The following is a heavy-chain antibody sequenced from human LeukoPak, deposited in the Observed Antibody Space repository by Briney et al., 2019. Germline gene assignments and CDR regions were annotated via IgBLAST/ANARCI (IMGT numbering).Heavy chain of an antibody. CDR3: AKRRLNVHETYPWDLDR. CDR2: IYAGDSDT. V-gene: IGHV5-51*01. J-gene: IGHJ5*02. D-gene: IGHD1-26*01. CDR1: GYSFTSYW. Sequence: GESLTISCKGSGYSFTSYWIGWVRQLPGKCLEWMGLIYAGDSDTRYSPSVQGPVTIAADKSIRTAYLQWRSLKASDTAIYSCAKRRLNVHETYPWDLDRWGQGTLVTVSS.